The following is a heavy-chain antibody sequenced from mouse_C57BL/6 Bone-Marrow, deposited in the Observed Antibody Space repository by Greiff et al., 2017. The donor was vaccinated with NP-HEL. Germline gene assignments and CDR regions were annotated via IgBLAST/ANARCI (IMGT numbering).Heavy chain of an antibody. CDR1: GFTFTSYD. CDR2: IYPRDGST. J-gene: IGHJ3*01. Sequence: QVQLQQSGPELVKPGASVKLSCKASGFTFTSYDINWVKQRPGQGLEWIGWIYPRDGSTKYNEKFKGKATLNVDTSSRTAYMELHSLTSEDSAVYFCATLGWYGSPRLAYWGQGTLVTVSA. D-gene: IGHD1-1*01. V-gene: IGHV1-85*01. CDR3: ATLGWYGSPRLAY.